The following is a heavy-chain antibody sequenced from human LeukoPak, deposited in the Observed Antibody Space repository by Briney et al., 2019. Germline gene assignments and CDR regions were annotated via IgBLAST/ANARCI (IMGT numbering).Heavy chain of an antibody. CDR1: GFTFDDYA. J-gene: IGHJ4*02. Sequence: GGSLRLSCAASGFTFDDYAMHWVRQAPGKGLEWVSGISWSSGSIGYADSVKGRFTISRDNAKNSLYLQMNSLRAEDTAVYYCARGGDYYLDYWGQGTLVTVSS. CDR2: ISWSSGSI. V-gene: IGHV3-9*01. CDR3: ARGGDYYLDY. D-gene: IGHD3-16*01.